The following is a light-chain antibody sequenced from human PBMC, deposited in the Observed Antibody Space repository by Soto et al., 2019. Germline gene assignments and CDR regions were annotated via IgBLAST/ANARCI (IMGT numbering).Light chain of an antibody. CDR3: QQYNNWYT. J-gene: IGKJ2*01. CDR2: GAS. V-gene: IGKV3-15*01. CDR1: QTISSN. Sequence: EVVMTQSPATLSVSPGERATLSCRASQTISSNLAWYQQKPGQAPRLLIYGASTRATGIPARFSGSGSGTDFTLVISSLQPEDFAVYYCQQYNNWYTFGQGTKLEIK.